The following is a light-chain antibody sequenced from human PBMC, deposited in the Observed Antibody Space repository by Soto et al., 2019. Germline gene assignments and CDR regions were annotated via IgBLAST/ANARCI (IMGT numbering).Light chain of an antibody. CDR1: QGITSW. CDR3: QQTTTFPLS. CDR2: RAA. Sequence: DIQMTQSPSSVSASVGDRVTITCRASQGITSWLAGYQQKPGKAPKLLIYRAANLQSGVPSRFSGSEYWTDFTLTISGLQPADFATYYCQQTTTFPLSFGGGTKVEIK. V-gene: IGKV1-12*01. J-gene: IGKJ4*01.